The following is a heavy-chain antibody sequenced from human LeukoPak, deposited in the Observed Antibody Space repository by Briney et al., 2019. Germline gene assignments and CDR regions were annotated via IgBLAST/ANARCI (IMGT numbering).Heavy chain of an antibody. V-gene: IGHV3-30*03. D-gene: IGHD1-7*01. CDR3: ARGLGNWNCRLDS. Sequence: GGSLRLSCAASGFIFSNYGMHWVRQAPGKGLEWLAHMSYDGSNEYYADSVKGRFTISRDNSKKTLYLQMESLGTEDTAVYYCARGLGNWNCRLDSWGQGTLVTVSS. J-gene: IGHJ4*02. CDR2: MSYDGSNE. CDR1: GFIFSNYG.